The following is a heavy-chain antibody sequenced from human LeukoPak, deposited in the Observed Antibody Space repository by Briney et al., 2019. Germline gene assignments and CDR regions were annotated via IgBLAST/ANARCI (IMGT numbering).Heavy chain of an antibody. Sequence: ASVKVSCKASGYTFTGYHMHWVRQAPGQGLEWMGRINPNSGDTNYAQKFQGRVTMTEDTSTDTAYMELSSLRSEDTAVYYCATDLYDSSGYYHGLDYWGQGTLVTVSS. J-gene: IGHJ4*02. CDR3: ATDLYDSSGYYHGLDY. CDR2: INPNSGDT. V-gene: IGHV1-2*06. D-gene: IGHD3-22*01. CDR1: GYTFTGYH.